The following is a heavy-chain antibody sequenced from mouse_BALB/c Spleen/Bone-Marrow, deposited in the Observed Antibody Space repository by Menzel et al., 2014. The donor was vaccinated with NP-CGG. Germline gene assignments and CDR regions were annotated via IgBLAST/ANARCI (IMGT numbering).Heavy chain of an antibody. V-gene: IGHV14-3*02. CDR1: GFNIKDTY. D-gene: IGHD1-1*01. J-gene: IGHJ2*02. CDR3: SRYYYGTRYYFAA. Sequence: EVKVVESGAELVKPGASVKLSCTASGFNIKDTYMHWVKQRPEQGLEWIGRIDPANGNTKYDPKFQGKATITADTSSNTAYLQFNSLTSEDTSVYYCSRYYYGTRYYFAAWGPATSLTLSS. CDR2: IDPANGNT.